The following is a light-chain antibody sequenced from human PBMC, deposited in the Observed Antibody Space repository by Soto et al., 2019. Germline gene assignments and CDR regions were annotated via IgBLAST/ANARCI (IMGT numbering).Light chain of an antibody. Sequence: QSALTQPASVSGSPGQSITISCTGSSSDVGGYNHVSWYQQHPGKAPKLMIYEVSNRPSGVSNRFSCSKSANTASLTISGLQAEDEADYYCSSYTTGTTRIIFGGGTKLTVL. J-gene: IGLJ2*01. V-gene: IGLV2-14*01. CDR2: EVS. CDR3: SSYTTGTTRII. CDR1: SSDVGGYNH.